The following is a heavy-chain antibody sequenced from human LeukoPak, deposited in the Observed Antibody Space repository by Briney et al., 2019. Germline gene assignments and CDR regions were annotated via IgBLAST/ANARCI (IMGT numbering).Heavy chain of an antibody. D-gene: IGHD3-22*01. CDR2: IYYSGST. CDR1: AGSISSYF. CDR3: ARISLPANYTISAYYPYHL. V-gene: IGHV4-59*01. J-gene: IGHJ1*01. Sequence: SETLSLTCIFCAGSISSYFWRLIRQSPGKGLEWIGYIYYSGSTNYNPSLKSRVTISVDTSKNQFSLKLSSVSAADTAVYYCARISLPANYTISAYYPYHLWGQGSLVTVSS.